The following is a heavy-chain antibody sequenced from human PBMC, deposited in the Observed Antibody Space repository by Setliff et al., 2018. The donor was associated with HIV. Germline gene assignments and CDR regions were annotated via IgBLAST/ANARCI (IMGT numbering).Heavy chain of an antibody. CDR1: PYSISSGYY. V-gene: IGHV4-38-2*02. J-gene: IGHJ5*02. CDR2: LYYGGNT. D-gene: IGHD1-26*01. CDR3: ARDPWLLGASAGGDNWLDP. Sequence: SETLSLTCSVSPYSISSGYYWGWLRRPPGKGLEWIGCLYYGGNTYYNPSLESRVAMSIDTSKNEVSLRLKSVTAADTAIYYCARDPWLLGASAGGDNWLDPWGQGTLVTVSS.